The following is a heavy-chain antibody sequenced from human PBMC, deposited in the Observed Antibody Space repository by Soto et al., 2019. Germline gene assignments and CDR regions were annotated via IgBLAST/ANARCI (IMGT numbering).Heavy chain of an antibody. D-gene: IGHD3-16*02. CDR3: ARHVGYYDYVWGSYRSPPNYYYYGMDV. Sequence: GESLKISCNGSGYSFTSYCISLVRQMPGKGLEWMGRIDPSDSYTNYSPSFQGHVTISADKSISTAYLQWSSLKASDTAMYYCARHVGYYDYVWGSYRSPPNYYYYGMDVWGQGTTVTVSS. CDR2: IDPSDSYT. J-gene: IGHJ6*02. CDR1: GYSFTSYC. V-gene: IGHV5-10-1*01.